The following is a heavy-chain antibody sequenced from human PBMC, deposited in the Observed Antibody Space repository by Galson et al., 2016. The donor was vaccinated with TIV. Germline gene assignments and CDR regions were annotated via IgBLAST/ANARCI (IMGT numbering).Heavy chain of an antibody. CDR1: GFAFSNYW. D-gene: IGHD1-14*01. CDR2: IKDDGSDN. J-gene: IGHJ4*02. V-gene: IGHV3-7*01. CDR3: AREIPGGTTDLDC. Sequence: SLRLSCAASGFAFSNYWMSWVRQAPGKGLEWVANIKDDGSDNNYVDSVWGRFTISRDNAKNSLFLQINSLRVEDTAVYYCAREIPGGTTDLDCWGQGTLVTVPP.